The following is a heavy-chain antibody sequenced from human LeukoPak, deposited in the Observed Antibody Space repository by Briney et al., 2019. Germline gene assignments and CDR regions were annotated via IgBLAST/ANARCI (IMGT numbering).Heavy chain of an antibody. V-gene: IGHV3-30*18. D-gene: IGHD3-22*01. J-gene: IGHJ6*02. CDR3: AKDVYYYDSSGYYRYYYYGMDV. CDR1: GFTFSSYV. Sequence: GGSLRLSCAASGFTFSSYVMHWVRQAPGKGLEWVAVISYDGSNKYYADSVKGRFTISRDNSKNTLYLQMNSLRAEDTAVYYCAKDVYYYDSSGYYRYYYYGMDVWGQGTTVTVSS. CDR2: ISYDGSNK.